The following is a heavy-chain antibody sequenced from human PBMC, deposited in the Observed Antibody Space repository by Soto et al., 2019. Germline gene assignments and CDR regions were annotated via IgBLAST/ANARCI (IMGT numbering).Heavy chain of an antibody. Sequence: ASVKVSCKASGGTFSSYAISGVRQAPGQGREWMGGIIPIFGTANYAQKFQGRVTITADKSTSTAYMELSSLRSEDTAVYYCACMPRAFGVVITRTSYYYGMEVWGKGTTVTVYS. D-gene: IGHD3-3*01. CDR1: GGTFSSYA. J-gene: IGHJ6*04. V-gene: IGHV1-69*06. CDR3: ACMPRAFGVVITRTSYYYGMEV. CDR2: IIPIFGTA.